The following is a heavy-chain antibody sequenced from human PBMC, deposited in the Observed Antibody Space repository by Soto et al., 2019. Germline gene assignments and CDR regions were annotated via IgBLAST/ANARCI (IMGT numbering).Heavy chain of an antibody. CDR2: IHYTGSP. D-gene: IGHD2-21*01. CDR3: TRGGDAYKNGH. CDR1: DGSVSIGTYY. J-gene: IGHJ4*02. Sequence: QVQLQESGPGLVKPSETLSLTCTVSDGSVSIGTYYLSWIRQPPGKGLEWIGFIHYTGSPNYNPSLKSLIALSVDTSTYHFSLKLTSANAADTAVYYCTRGGDAYKNGHWGQGTLVTVSS. V-gene: IGHV4-61*01.